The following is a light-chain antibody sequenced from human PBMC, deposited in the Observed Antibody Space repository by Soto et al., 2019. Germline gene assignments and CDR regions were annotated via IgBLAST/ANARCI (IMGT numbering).Light chain of an antibody. V-gene: IGKV3-15*01. CDR1: QNIFSF. CDR3: QQYNNLHPT. J-gene: IGKJ3*01. Sequence: EIVMTQSPATLSVSPGERATLSCRASQNIFSFLSWYQQMPGQAPRLLIFDASTRATGIPARFSGSGSGTDFTLTISSLQSEDFGVYYCQQYNNLHPTFGPGTKVDIK. CDR2: DAS.